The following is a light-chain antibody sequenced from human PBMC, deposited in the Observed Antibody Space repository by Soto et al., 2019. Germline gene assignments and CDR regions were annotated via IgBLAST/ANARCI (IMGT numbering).Light chain of an antibody. CDR3: QHQSYR. CDR1: QSISKW. V-gene: IGKV1-5*03. CDR2: EAS. Sequence: DIQMTQSPSTLSASVGDRVTITCRATQSISKWLAWYQQKPGKAPKLLIYEASSLDSGVPSRFSGSGSGTEFSLTISSLQPEDFATYYCQHQSYRLGQGTRLEIK. J-gene: IGKJ2*03.